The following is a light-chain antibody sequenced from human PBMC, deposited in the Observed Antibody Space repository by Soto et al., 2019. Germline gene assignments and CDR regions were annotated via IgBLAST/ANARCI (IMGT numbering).Light chain of an antibody. V-gene: IGKV3-15*01. CDR2: GAS. CDR3: QQYNNWPYT. Sequence: EMVMTQSPATLSVSPGERATLSCRASQSVSSNLAWYQQKPGQAPRLLIYGASTRATGIPARFGGSGSGTEFTLTSSSLQSEDFAAYYCQQYNNWPYTFGQGTKLEIK. J-gene: IGKJ2*01. CDR1: QSVSSN.